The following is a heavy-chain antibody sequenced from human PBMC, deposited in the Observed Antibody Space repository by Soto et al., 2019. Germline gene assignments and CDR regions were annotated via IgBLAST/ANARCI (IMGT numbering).Heavy chain of an antibody. Sequence: EVQLVESGGGLVKPGGSLRLSCAASGFAFSSFSMNWVRQAPGKGLEWVAFISSGGSSMYYADSVKGRFSISRDNAKNSLFLQMNSLRAEDTAVYYCARDCGEQLVLRGFYYYYMDVWGTGTTVTVAS. CDR2: ISSGGSSM. D-gene: IGHD6-6*01. J-gene: IGHJ6*03. V-gene: IGHV3-21*01. CDR1: GFAFSSFS. CDR3: ARDCGEQLVLRGFYYYYMDV.